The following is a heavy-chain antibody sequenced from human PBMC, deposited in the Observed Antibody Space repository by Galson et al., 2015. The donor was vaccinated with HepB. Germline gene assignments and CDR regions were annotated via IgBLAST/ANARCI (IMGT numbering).Heavy chain of an antibody. CDR2: IDISGAYT. CDR3: ANNHHDSGAWGYYGMDV. V-gene: IGHV3-21*01. Sequence: SLRLSCAASGSTFSTDSMNWVRQAPGKGLEWVSSIDISGAYTYYADSVEGRFTISRDNAKNSLYLQMNSLRADDTAVYYCANNHHDSGAWGYYGMDVWGQGTTVTVSS. J-gene: IGHJ6*02. D-gene: IGHD3-10*01. CDR1: GSTFSTDS.